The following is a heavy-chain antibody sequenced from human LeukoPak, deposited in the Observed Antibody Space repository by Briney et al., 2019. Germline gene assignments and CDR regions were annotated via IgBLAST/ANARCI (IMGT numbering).Heavy chain of an antibody. V-gene: IGHV1-18*01. CDR2: ISAYNGNT. D-gene: IGHD4-17*01. CDR3: AGDVFDPTVTTNWFDP. J-gene: IGHJ5*02. Sequence: GASVKVSCKASGYTFTSYGISWVRQAPGQGLEWMGWISAYNGNTNYAQKLQGRVTMTTDTSTSTAYMELRSLRSDDTAVYYCAGDVFDPTVTTNWFDPWGQGTLVTVSS. CDR1: GYTFTSYG.